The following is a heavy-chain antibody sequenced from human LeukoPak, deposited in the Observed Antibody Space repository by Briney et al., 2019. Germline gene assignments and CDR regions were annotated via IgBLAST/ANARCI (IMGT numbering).Heavy chain of an antibody. V-gene: IGHV6-1*01. CDR1: GDSVSSNSAA. CDR2: TYYRSKWYT. D-gene: IGHD3-10*01. Sequence: SQTLSLTCAISGDSVSSNSAAWIWIRQSPSRGLEWLGRTYYRSKWYTEYAVSVKSRITINPDTSKNQFSLQLSSVNPEDAAVYYCARLGSGSNYWGQGTLVTVSS. CDR3: ARLGSGSNY. J-gene: IGHJ4*02.